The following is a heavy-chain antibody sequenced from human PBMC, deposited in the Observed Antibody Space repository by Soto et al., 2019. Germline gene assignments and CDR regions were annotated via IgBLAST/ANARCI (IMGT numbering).Heavy chain of an antibody. D-gene: IGHD2-2*01. J-gene: IGHJ4*02. Sequence: EVQLLESGGGLVQPGGSLRLSCAASGFTFSSYAMSWVRPAPGKGLEWVSTISGSGGNTQYADSVKGRFTISRDNSKNTPDLQMHSLRAEDTAVDYFAKDRYSCSTTSCVQLCDSWGQGSLVTVAS. CDR2: ISGSGGNT. CDR3: AKDRYSCSTTSCVQLCDS. V-gene: IGHV3-23*01. CDR1: GFTFSSYA.